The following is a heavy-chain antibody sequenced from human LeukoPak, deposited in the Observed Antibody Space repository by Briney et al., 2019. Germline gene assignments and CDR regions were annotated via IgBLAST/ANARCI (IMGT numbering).Heavy chain of an antibody. CDR1: GDSVSSNSVT. D-gene: IGHD1-26*01. CDR2: TYYRSKWYN. J-gene: IGHJ4*02. CDR3: AGTASYFRY. V-gene: IGHV6-1*01. Sequence: SQTLSLTCAISGDSVSSNSVTCNWIRQSPSRGLEWLGRTYYRSKWYNDYAVSVKSRITINPDTSKNQFSLQLNSVTPEDTAVYYCAGTASYFRYWDQGTLVTVSS.